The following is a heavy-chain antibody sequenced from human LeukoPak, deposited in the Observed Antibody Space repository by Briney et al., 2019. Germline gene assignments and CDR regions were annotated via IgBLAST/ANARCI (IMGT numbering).Heavy chain of an antibody. J-gene: IGHJ4*02. D-gene: IGHD4-17*01. CDR1: GYTFTTYG. Sequence: ASVKVSCKASGYTFTTYGVSWVRQAPGQGLEWMGWISGYDGNTNYAQKLRGRVTMTTDTSTSTAYMDLRSLRSDDTALYYCARTVTTSSSYFDYWGQGTLVTVSS. CDR3: ARTVTTSSSYFDY. V-gene: IGHV1-18*01. CDR2: ISGYDGNT.